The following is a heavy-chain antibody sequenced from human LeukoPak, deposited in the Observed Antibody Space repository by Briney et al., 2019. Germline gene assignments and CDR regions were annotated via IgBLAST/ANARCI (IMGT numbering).Heavy chain of an antibody. CDR3: ARDAGKTRLDH. J-gene: IGHJ4*02. Sequence: GGSLRLSCSASEFTFSGYTMNWVRQAPGKGLEWVSSISSTSGYIYYVDSLKGRFTISRDNAKNSLYLQMNSLRSDDTAVYYCARDAGKTRLDHWGQGTLVTVSS. V-gene: IGHV3-21*01. CDR1: EFTFSGYT. CDR2: ISSTSGYI.